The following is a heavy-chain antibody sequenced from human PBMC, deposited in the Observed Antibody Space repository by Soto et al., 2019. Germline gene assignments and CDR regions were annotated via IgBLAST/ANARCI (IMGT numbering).Heavy chain of an antibody. J-gene: IGHJ3*02. Sequence: ASVKVSCKASGYTFTSYAMHWVRQAPGQRLEWMGWINAGNGNTKYSQKFQGRVTITRDTSASTAYMELSSLRSEDTAVYYCARGDPVNPDDAFDIWGQGTMVTVSS. CDR2: INAGNGNT. CDR1: GYTFTSYA. D-gene: IGHD4-4*01. CDR3: ARGDPVNPDDAFDI. V-gene: IGHV1-3*01.